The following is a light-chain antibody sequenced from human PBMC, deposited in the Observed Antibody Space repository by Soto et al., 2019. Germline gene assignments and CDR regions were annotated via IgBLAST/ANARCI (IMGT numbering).Light chain of an antibody. J-gene: IGLJ1*01. V-gene: IGLV2-8*01. Sequence: QSVLTQPPSASGSPGQSVTISCTGTSSDVGGYNYVSWYQQHPGKAPKLMIYEVSKRPSGVPDRFSGSKSGNTASLTVSGLHAEDEADYYCSSYAGSNTPYVFGTGTKVTVL. CDR3: SSYAGSNTPYV. CDR2: EVS. CDR1: SSDVGGYNY.